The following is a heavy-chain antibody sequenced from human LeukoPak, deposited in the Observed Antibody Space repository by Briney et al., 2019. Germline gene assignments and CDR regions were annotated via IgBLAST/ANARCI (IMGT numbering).Heavy chain of an antibody. V-gene: IGHV3-23*01. J-gene: IGHJ4*02. CDR3: AARIQIWLRDY. CDR1: GLTFSSYA. Sequence: GGSLRLSCAASGLTFSSYAMSWVRQAPGKGLEWVSGISGSGGSTYYADSVKGRFTISRDNSKNTLYLQMNSLRAEDTAEYYCAARIQIWLRDYWGQGTLVTVSS. CDR2: ISGSGGST. D-gene: IGHD5-18*01.